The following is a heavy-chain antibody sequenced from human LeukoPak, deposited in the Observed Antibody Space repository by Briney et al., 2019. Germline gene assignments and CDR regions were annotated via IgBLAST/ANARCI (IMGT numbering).Heavy chain of an antibody. CDR2: INPNSGGT. Sequence: GASVKVSCKASGYTFTGYYMHWVRQAPGQGLEWMGWINPNSGGTNYAQKFQGRVTMTSDTSISTAYMELSRLRSDDTAVYYCARDSQYSGYVFDYWGQGTLVTVSS. D-gene: IGHD5-12*01. V-gene: IGHV1-2*02. CDR1: GYTFTGYY. CDR3: ARDSQYSGYVFDY. J-gene: IGHJ4*02.